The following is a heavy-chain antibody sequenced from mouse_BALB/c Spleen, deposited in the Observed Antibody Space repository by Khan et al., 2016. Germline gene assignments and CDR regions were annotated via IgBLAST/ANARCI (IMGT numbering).Heavy chain of an antibody. CDR1: GFDFRRYW. Sequence: EVKLLESGGGLVQPGGSLKLSCAASGFDFRRYWMSWVRQALGKGLEWIGEINPDSRTINYSPSLKDKFTISRDNAKSTLYLQMSKVRSEDTALYYCARAGYYGYLAYWGQGTLVSVSA. CDR2: INPDSRTI. D-gene: IGHD1-1*01. CDR3: ARAGYYGYLAY. V-gene: IGHV4-1*02. J-gene: IGHJ3*01.